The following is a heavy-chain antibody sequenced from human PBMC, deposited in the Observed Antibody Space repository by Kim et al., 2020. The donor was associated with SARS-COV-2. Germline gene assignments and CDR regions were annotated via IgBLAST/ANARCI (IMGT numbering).Heavy chain of an antibody. V-gene: IGHV4-30-2*01. CDR3: ARAEDTAMVS. CDR2: IYHSGST. D-gene: IGHD5-18*01. CDR1: GGSISSGGYS. Sequence: SQTLSLTCAVSGGSISSGGYSWSWIRQPPGKGLEWIGYIYHSGSTYYNPSLKSRVTISVDRSKNQFSLKLSSVTAADTAVYYCARAEDTAMVSWGQGTLVTVSS. J-gene: IGHJ5*02.